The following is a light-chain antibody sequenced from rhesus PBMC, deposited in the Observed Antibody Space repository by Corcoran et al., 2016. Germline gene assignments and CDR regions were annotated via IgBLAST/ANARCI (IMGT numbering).Light chain of an antibody. J-gene: IGLJ1*01. Sequence: QAALTQPRSVSGSPGQSVTLSCTGTSSDIGGYNYVSWYQQHPGPAPKLMISEVSKRPSGVSDRFSGSKSGNTASLTISGLQAEDEADYFCSSYSGGSTYVFGAGTRLTVL. CDR1: SSDIGGYNY. CDR3: SSYSGGSTYV. V-gene: IGLV2-32*02. CDR2: EVS.